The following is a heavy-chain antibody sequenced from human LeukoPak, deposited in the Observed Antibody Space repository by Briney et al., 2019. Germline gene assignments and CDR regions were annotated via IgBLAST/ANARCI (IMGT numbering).Heavy chain of an antibody. Sequence: PSETLSLTCTVSGGSISSYYWSWIRQPPGKGLEWIGYIYYSGSTNYNPSLKSRVTISVDTSKNQFSLKLSSVTAADTAVYYCARVGGVYYDSSGYWGTTNDAFDIWGQGTMVTVSS. J-gene: IGHJ3*02. CDR2: IYYSGST. CDR1: GGSISSYY. D-gene: IGHD3-22*01. CDR3: ARVGGVYYDSSGYWGTTNDAFDI. V-gene: IGHV4-59*01.